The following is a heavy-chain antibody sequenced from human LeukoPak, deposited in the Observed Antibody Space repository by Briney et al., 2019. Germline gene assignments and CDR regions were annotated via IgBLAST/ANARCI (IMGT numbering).Heavy chain of an antibody. Sequence: GGSLRLSCAASGFTVSSNYMSWVRQAPGKGLEWVSAISGSGGSTYYADSVKGRFTISRDNSKNTLYLQMNSLRAEDTAVYYCAKAPNGVVVILYYFDYWGQGTLVTVSS. CDR1: GFTVSSNY. CDR2: ISGSGGST. J-gene: IGHJ4*02. V-gene: IGHV3-23*01. D-gene: IGHD3-22*01. CDR3: AKAPNGVVVILYYFDY.